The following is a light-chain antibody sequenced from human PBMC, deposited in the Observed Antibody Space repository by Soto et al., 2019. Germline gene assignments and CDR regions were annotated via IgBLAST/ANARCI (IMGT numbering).Light chain of an antibody. Sequence: QSALTQPPSASGSPGQSVAISCTGTSSDIAAYNYVSWYQQHPGKAPKLVIYEVTKRPSGVPDRFSGSKSGNTASLTVSGLQSEDEADYDCSSYAGINNFVFGTGTKLTVL. CDR3: SSYAGINNFV. CDR1: SSDIAAYNY. J-gene: IGLJ1*01. CDR2: EVT. V-gene: IGLV2-8*01.